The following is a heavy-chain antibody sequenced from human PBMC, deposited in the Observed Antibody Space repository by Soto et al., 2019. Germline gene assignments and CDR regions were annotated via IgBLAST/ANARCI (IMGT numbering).Heavy chain of an antibody. D-gene: IGHD5-12*01. J-gene: IGHJ6*02. CDR2: INPSGGST. V-gene: IGHV1-46*01. CDR1: GYTFTSYY. Sequence: ASVKVSCKASGYTFTSYYMHWVRQAPGQGLEWMGIINPSGGSTSYAQKFQGRVTMTRDTSTSTVYMELSSLRSEDTAVYYCARDRIVATMTGYYYYGMDVWGQGTTVTVSS. CDR3: ARDRIVATMTGYYYYGMDV.